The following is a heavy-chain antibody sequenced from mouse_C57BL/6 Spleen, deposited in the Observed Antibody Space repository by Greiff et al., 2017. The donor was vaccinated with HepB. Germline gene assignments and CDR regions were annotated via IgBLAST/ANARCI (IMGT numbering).Heavy chain of an antibody. CDR3: ARGYDYDGAWFAY. J-gene: IGHJ3*01. CDR1: GYTFTSYG. V-gene: IGHV1-81*01. CDR2: IYPRSGNT. Sequence: VQLVESGAELARPGASVKLSCKASGYTFTSYGISWVKQRTGQGLEWIGEIYPRSGNTYYNEKFKGKATLTADKSSSTAYMELRSLTSEDSAVYFCARGYDYDGAWFAYWGQGTLVTVSA. D-gene: IGHD2-4*01.